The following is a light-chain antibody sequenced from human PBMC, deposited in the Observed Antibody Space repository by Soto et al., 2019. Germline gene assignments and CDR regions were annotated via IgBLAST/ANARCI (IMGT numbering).Light chain of an antibody. Sequence: IQLTQSPSSLSASVGDRVTITCRASQGISSFLAWYQQKPGKAPKLLIYAASTLQSGVPSRFSGSGSGTDFTLTIDGLQPEDFAVYYCQQSYITPPITFGQGTRLEIK. CDR3: QQSYITPPIT. CDR2: AAS. V-gene: IGKV1-39*01. CDR1: QGISSF. J-gene: IGKJ5*01.